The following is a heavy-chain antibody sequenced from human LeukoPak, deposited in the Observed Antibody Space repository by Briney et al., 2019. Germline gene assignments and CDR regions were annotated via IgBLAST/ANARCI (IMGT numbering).Heavy chain of an antibody. J-gene: IGHJ4*02. CDR1: GFTFSDFA. V-gene: IGHV3-23*01. D-gene: IGHD2-15*01. CDR3: AKARSAVVEAATNY. Sequence: PRGSLRLSCAASGFTFSDFAMNWVRQAPGKGLEWVTAISGNGGSTYYADSVKGRFSISRDNSKNTLFLQMNSPTAEDTGVYYCAKARSAVVEAATNYWGQGTRVTVSS. CDR2: ISGNGGST.